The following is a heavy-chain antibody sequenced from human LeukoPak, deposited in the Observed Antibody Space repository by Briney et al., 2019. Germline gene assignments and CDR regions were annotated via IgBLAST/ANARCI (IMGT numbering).Heavy chain of an antibody. Sequence: PSETLSLTCTVSGGSISTYYWSWIRQPPGKGLEWIGYIYYSGTTHYNPSLKSRVTISEDTSKNQVSLRVSSVTAADTAVYYCARLYSSWSDYLDVWGRGTTVTVSS. J-gene: IGHJ6*03. V-gene: IGHV4-59*01. CDR2: IYYSGTT. D-gene: IGHD6-6*01. CDR3: ARLYSSWSDYLDV. CDR1: GGSISTYY.